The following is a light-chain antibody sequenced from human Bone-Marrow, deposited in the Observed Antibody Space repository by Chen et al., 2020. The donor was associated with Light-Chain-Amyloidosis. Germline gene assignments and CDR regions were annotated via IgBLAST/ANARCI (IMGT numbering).Light chain of an antibody. J-gene: IGLJ3*02. CDR2: DDS. V-gene: IGLV3-21*02. CDR1: NIGSTS. CDR3: QVWDRSSARPV. Sequence: SYVLTQPSSVSVAPGQTATIACGGNNIGSTSVHWYQQTPGQAPLLVVYDDSARPSGIPVRLSGSNSGNTATLTISRVEAGDEADYYCQVWDRSSARPVFGGGTKLTVL.